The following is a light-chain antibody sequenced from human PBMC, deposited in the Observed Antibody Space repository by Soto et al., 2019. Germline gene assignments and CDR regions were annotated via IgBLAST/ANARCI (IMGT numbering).Light chain of an antibody. CDR2: SAS. CDR1: QAMSTY. CDR3: QQLNGYHLA. J-gene: IGKJ4*01. V-gene: IGKV1-9*01. Sequence: DIQLTQSPSFLSASVGDTVTITCRASQAMSTYLAWYQQKPGKVPKLLIRSASTLQSGVPPRFSGDGSGTEFNLTISTLQPDDSGLYYCQQLNGYHLAFGGGTNVEIK.